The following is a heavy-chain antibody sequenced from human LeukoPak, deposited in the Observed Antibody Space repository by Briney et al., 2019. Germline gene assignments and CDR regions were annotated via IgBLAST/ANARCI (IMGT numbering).Heavy chain of an antibody. CDR2: ISWNSGSI. CDR1: GFTFDDYA. D-gene: IGHD3-22*01. CDR3: ASYYYYDRHTPA. Sequence: GRSLRLSCAASGFTFDDYAMHWVRQAPGKGLEWVSGISWNSGSIGYADSVKGRFTISRDNAKNSLYLQMNSLRAEDTAVYYCASYYYYDRHTPAWGQGTLVTVSS. V-gene: IGHV3-9*01. J-gene: IGHJ5*02.